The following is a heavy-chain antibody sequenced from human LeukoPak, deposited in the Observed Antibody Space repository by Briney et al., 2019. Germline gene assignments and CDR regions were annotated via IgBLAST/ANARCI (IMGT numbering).Heavy chain of an antibody. CDR1: GFTFSNYA. V-gene: IGHV3-23*01. D-gene: IGHD3-22*01. J-gene: IGHJ4*02. Sequence: GGSLRLSCAASGFTFSNYAMSWVRQAPGKGLEWVSGISGSGDNTFYADSVKGRFTISRDNSKNTLYVQVNSLGTEDTAAYYCAKGSYYDSSGSFYFDYWGQGTLVTVSS. CDR2: ISGSGDNT. CDR3: AKGSYYDSSGSFYFDY.